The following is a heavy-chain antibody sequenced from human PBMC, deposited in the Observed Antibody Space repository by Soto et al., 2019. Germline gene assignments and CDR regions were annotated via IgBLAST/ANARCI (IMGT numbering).Heavy chain of an antibody. CDR3: AKRGAGRYFDY. CDR2: ISGSGDST. D-gene: IGHD6-19*01. Sequence: EVQLLESGGGLVQPGGSLRLSCAASGFTFSSYAMSWVRQAPGKGLEWVSVISGSGDSTYYADSVKGRLTISRDNSKNTLYLQMNSRRAEDTAVYNCAKRGAGRYFDYWGQGTLVTVSS. V-gene: IGHV3-23*01. CDR1: GFTFSSYA. J-gene: IGHJ4*02.